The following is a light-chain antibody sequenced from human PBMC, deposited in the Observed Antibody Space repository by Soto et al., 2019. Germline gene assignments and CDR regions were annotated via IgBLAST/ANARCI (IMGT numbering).Light chain of an antibody. J-gene: IGLJ3*02. CDR3: CSYAGSSTWV. V-gene: IGLV2-23*01. CDR1: SSDVGSYNL. Sequence: QSVLTQPASVSGSPGQSITISCTGTSSDVGSYNLVSWYLHHPGKGPKLMIYEGSKRPSGVSDRFSGSKSGNTASLTISGLQAEDEADYYCCSYAGSSTWVFGGGTKLTVL. CDR2: EGS.